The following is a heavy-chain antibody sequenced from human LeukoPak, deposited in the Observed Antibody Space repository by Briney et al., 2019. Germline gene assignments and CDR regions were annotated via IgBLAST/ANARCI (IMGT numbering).Heavy chain of an antibody. J-gene: IGHJ4*02. CDR3: ARDIWDRGTVTYFDY. CDR2: IIPIFGTA. D-gene: IGHD4-17*01. V-gene: IGHV1-69*13. Sequence: AASVKVSCKASGGTFSSYAISWVRQAPGQGLEWMGGIIPIFGTANYAQKFRGRVTITADESTSTAYMELSSLRSEDTAVYYCARDIWDRGTVTYFDYWGQGTLVTVSS. CDR1: GGTFSSYA.